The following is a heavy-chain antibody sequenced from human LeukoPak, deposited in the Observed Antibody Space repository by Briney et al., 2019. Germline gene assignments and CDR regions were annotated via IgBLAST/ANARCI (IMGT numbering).Heavy chain of an antibody. CDR2: IYPGDSRI. Sequence: GESLKISCQGFGYSFTSYWIGWVRQMPGKGMEWMGVIYPGDSRIRYNPSFQGQVTISVDKSISTAYLQWVSLKASDTAMYYCACRDLTSTWSFPWGQGTMVTVSS. V-gene: IGHV5-51*01. CDR3: ACRDLTSTWSFP. CDR1: GYSFTSYW. J-gene: IGHJ5*02. D-gene: IGHD6-13*01.